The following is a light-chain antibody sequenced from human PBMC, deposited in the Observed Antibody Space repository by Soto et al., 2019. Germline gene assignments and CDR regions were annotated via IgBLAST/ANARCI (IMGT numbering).Light chain of an antibody. CDR2: KAS. CDR1: QSTNSW. V-gene: IGKV1-5*03. J-gene: IGKJ1*01. CDR3: QQYNTYPWT. Sequence: IQMTQSPSTLSASVGDRVTITCRASQSTNSWLAWYQQKPGKAPKILIYKASSLESGVPSRFSGSGSGTEFTLTISSLQPDDFATYYCQQYNTYPWTFGQGTKVDIK.